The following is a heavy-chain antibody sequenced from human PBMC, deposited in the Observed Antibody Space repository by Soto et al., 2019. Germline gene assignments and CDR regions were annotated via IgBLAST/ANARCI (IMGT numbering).Heavy chain of an antibody. J-gene: IGHJ4*02. CDR2: ISGSGGST. D-gene: IGHD3-16*02. CDR3: AKDGPIPPSHVSYDYIWGSYRTWYFDY. V-gene: IGHV3-23*01. Sequence: PGGSLRLSCAASGFTFSSYAMSWVRQAPGKGLEWVSAISGSGGSTYYADSVKGRFTISRDNSKNTLYLQMNSLRAEDTAVYYCAKDGPIPPSHVSYDYIWGSYRTWYFDYWGQGTLVTVSS. CDR1: GFTFSSYA.